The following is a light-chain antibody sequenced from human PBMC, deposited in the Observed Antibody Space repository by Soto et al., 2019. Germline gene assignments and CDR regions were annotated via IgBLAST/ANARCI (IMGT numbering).Light chain of an antibody. CDR1: SSDVGGYNY. CDR3: SSYTTISTYV. J-gene: IGLJ1*01. CDR2: DVT. Sequence: QSVLTQPASVSGSPGQSIAISCTGTSSDVGGYNYVSWYQQHPDKAPKLILYDVTNRPSGVSNRFSGSKSGNTASLTISGLQAEDEDDYYCSSYTTISTYVFGTGTKVTVL. V-gene: IGLV2-14*01.